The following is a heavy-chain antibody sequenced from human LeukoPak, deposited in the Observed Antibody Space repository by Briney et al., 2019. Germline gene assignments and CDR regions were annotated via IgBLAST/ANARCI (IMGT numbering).Heavy chain of an antibody. Sequence: SGGSLRLSCAASGFTFSSYSMNWVRQAPGKGLEWVSYISSSSSTIYYADSVKGRFTISRDNAKNSLYLQMNSLRDEDTAVYYCARDPVYYDSSGPFDYWGQGTLVTVSS. J-gene: IGHJ4*02. CDR3: ARDPVYYDSSGPFDY. D-gene: IGHD3-22*01. V-gene: IGHV3-48*02. CDR2: ISSSSSTI. CDR1: GFTFSSYS.